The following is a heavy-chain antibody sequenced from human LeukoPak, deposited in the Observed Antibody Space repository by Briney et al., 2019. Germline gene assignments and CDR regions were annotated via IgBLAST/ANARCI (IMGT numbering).Heavy chain of an antibody. Sequence: PSETLSLTCAVSGYSISSGYYWGWIRQPPGKGLEWIGSIYHSGSTYYNPSLKSRVTISVDTSKNQFSLKLSPVTAADTAVYYCASVYCGGDCYWGTGSFDYWGQGTLVTVSS. CDR1: GYSISSGYY. D-gene: IGHD2-21*01. V-gene: IGHV4-38-2*01. J-gene: IGHJ4*02. CDR3: ASVYCGGDCYWGTGSFDY. CDR2: IYHSGST.